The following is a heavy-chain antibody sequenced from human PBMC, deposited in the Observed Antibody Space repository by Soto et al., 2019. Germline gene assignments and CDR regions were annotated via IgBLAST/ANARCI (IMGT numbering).Heavy chain of an antibody. CDR3: ARDEVYCGGDCYAYYYYGMDV. D-gene: IGHD2-21*02. Sequence: GGSLRLSCAASGFTFSSYGMHWVRQAPGKGLEWVAVIWYDGSNKYYADSVKGRFTISRDNSKNTLYLQMNSLRAEDTAVYYCARDEVYCGGDCYAYYYYGMDVWGQGTTVTVSS. J-gene: IGHJ6*02. CDR1: GFTFSSYG. V-gene: IGHV3-33*01. CDR2: IWYDGSNK.